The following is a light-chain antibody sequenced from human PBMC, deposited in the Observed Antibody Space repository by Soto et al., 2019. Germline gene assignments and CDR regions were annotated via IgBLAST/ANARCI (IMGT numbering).Light chain of an antibody. Sequence: EIVLTQSPGTLSVSPGERATLSCRASQSISSNYLAWYQQKPGQAPSLLIYGASSRATGIPDRFSGSGSGTDFTLTISGLEPEDSAIYYCQQYGSWTFGPGTKVEI. J-gene: IGKJ1*01. V-gene: IGKV3-20*01. CDR1: QSISSNY. CDR3: QQYGSWT. CDR2: GAS.